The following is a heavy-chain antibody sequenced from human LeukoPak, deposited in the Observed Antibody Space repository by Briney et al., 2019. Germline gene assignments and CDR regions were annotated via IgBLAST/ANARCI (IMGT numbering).Heavy chain of an antibody. D-gene: IGHD3-10*01. J-gene: IGHJ4*02. CDR2: IYRSGSN. Sequence: SSETLSLTCSVSSGSINGYYWTWVRQPAGQGLEWIGRIYRSGSNNYNPSLKSRVSMSVDTPKNQFSLNLTSVTAADTAVYYCAREVSESSGRLLDYWGRGTLVTVSS. V-gene: IGHV4-4*07. CDR1: SGSINGYY. CDR3: AREVSESSGRLLDY.